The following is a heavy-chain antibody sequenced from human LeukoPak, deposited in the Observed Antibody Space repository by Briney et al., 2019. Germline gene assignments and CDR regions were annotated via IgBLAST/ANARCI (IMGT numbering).Heavy chain of an antibody. Sequence: ASVKVSCKASGGTFSSYAISWVRQAPGQGLEWMGRIIPIFGTANYAQKFQGRVTITTDESTSTAYMEPSSLRSEDTAVYYCASTYYYDSSGFFSHRWGQGTLVTVSS. CDR2: IIPIFGTA. CDR3: ASTYYYDSSGFFSHR. CDR1: GGTFSSYA. V-gene: IGHV1-69*05. D-gene: IGHD3-22*01. J-gene: IGHJ4*02.